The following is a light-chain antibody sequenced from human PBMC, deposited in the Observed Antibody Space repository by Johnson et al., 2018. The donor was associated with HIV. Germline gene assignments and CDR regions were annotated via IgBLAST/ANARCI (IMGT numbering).Light chain of an antibody. V-gene: IGLV1-51*01. Sequence: QSVLTQPPSVSAAPGQTVTISCSGSSSNVGSSFVSWYQQLPGTAPKLLIYDNNKRPSGIPARFSGSTSGTSATLGITGLQTGDEADYYCGTWDSSLSAYVFGTGTKVTVL. CDR1: SSNVGSSF. CDR2: DNN. CDR3: GTWDSSLSAYV. J-gene: IGLJ1*01.